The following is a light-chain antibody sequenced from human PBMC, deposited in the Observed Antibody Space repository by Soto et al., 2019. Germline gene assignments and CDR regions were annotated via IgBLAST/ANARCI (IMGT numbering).Light chain of an antibody. V-gene: IGLV1-47*01. CDR2: RNN. CDR3: AAWDDSLSGHYV. J-gene: IGLJ1*01. CDR1: TSNIGTNY. Sequence: QSVLTQPPSASGTPGQRVTISCSGSTSNIGTNYVYWYHQLPGTAPKLLISRNNQRPSGVPDRFSGSKSGTSASLAISGLRSADEGDYYCAAWDDSLSGHYVLGTGTKVTVL.